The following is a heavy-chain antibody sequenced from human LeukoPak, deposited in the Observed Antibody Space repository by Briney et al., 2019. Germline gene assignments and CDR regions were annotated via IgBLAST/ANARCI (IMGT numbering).Heavy chain of an antibody. J-gene: IGHJ6*04. Sequence: PGGSLRLYCAASGFTFDNNWMTWVRQAPGKGLEWVANIKRDGSENNYLDSVKGRFTISRDNAKNSLYLQVNSLRVEDTAVYYCARLLSVDVWGKGTTVIVSS. CDR1: GFTFDNNW. CDR3: ARLLSVDV. D-gene: IGHD2-15*01. V-gene: IGHV3-7*01. CDR2: IKRDGSEN.